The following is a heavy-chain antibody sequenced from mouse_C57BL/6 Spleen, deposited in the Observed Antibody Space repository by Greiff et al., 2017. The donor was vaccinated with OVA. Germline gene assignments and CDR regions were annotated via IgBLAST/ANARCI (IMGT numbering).Heavy chain of an antibody. Sequence: EVQLQESGEGLVKPGGSLKLSCAASGFTFSSYAMSWVRQTPEKRLEWVAYISSGGDYIYYADTVKGRFTISRDNARNTLYLQMSSLKSEDTAMYYCTREGGTKAMDYWGQGTSVTVSS. CDR1: GFTFSSYA. J-gene: IGHJ4*01. CDR3: TREGGTKAMDY. CDR2: ISSGGDYI. V-gene: IGHV5-9-1*02. D-gene: IGHD4-1*01.